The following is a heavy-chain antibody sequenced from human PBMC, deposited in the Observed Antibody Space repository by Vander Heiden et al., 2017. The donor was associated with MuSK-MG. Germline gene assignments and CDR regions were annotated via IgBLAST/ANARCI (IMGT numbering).Heavy chain of an antibody. CDR2: ISGSGGAL. D-gene: IGHD1-20*01. CDR1: GSTLSGHG. CDR3: ARNPGPYNGEIDY. J-gene: IGHJ4*02. V-gene: IGHV3-23*04. Sequence: EVQLVESGGSLVQPGGSLSLSCGTSGSTLSGHGMNWVRRVPGRGPEWVSFISGSGGALYYADSVRGRFTVSRDNSKNTVYLQMNTLSPEDTAVYFCARNPGPYNGEIDYWGQGTLVAVS.